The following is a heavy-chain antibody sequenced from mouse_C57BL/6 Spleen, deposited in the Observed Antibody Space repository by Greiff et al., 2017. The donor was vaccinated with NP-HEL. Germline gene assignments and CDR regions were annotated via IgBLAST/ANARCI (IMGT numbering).Heavy chain of an antibody. D-gene: IGHD4-1*02. CDR1: GYAFSSSW. CDR3: ARGGPTGTGYYFDY. J-gene: IGHJ2*01. V-gene: IGHV1-82*01. CDR2: IYPGDGDT. Sequence: VKLQQSGPELVKPGASVKISCKASGYAFSSSWMNWVKQRPGKGLEWIGRIYPGDGDTNYNGKFKGKATLTADKSSSTAYMQLSSLTSEDSAVYFCARGGPTGTGYYFDYWGQGTTLTVSS.